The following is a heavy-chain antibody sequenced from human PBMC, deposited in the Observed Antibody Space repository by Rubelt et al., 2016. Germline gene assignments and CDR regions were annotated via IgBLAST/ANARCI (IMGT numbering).Heavy chain of an antibody. CDR1: GYTFTSYA. V-gene: IGHV1-3*01. D-gene: IGHD3-9*01. J-gene: IGHJ5*02. CDR3: ARELTPGLTQDP. Sequence: QVQLVQSGAEVKKPGASVKVSCKASGYTFTSYAMHWVRQAPGPRLERMGWITADYGNTKYSKKFTGRRTVTRDTSALTAYRELSSLRSEDTAVYYCARELTPGLTQDPWGQGTLVTVSS. CDR2: ITADYGNT.